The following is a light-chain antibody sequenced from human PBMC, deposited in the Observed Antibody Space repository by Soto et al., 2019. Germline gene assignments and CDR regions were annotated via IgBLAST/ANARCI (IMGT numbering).Light chain of an antibody. Sequence: EIVLTQSPATLSLSPGERATLSCWASQSVSNYFVWYQQKPGQAPRLLIYDASKRATGIPARFSGSGSGTDFTLTISSLEPEDFAVYYCQQRSISPRTFGQGTKVEIK. CDR3: QQRSISPRT. J-gene: IGKJ1*01. CDR1: QSVSNY. V-gene: IGKV3-11*01. CDR2: DAS.